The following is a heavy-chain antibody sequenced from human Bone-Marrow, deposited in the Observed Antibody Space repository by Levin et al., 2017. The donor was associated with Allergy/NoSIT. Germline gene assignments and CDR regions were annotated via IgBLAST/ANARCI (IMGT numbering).Heavy chain of an antibody. CDR3: ARIAAAGSHVDFDY. Sequence: SGPTLVKPTETLTLTCTVSGFSLSNARMGVSWIRQPPGKALEWLAHIFSNDEKSYSTSLKSRLTISKDTSKSQVVLTMTNMDPVDTATYYCARIAAAGSHVDFDYWGQGTLVTVSS. CDR1: GFSLSNARMG. V-gene: IGHV2-26*01. CDR2: IFSNDEK. D-gene: IGHD6-13*01. J-gene: IGHJ4*02.